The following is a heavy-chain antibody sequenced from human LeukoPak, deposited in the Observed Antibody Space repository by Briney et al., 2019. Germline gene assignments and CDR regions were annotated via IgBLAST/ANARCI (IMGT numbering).Heavy chain of an antibody. V-gene: IGHV4-34*01. CDR1: GGSFSAYS. Sequence: PSETLSLTCAVYGGSFSAYSWSWIRQPPGKGLEWIGEINHSGSTNYNPSLKSRLTISVDTSKNQFSLKLSSVTAADTAVYYCARVSDALDYWGQGTLVTVSS. D-gene: IGHD2-2*01. CDR3: ARVSDALDY. CDR2: INHSGST. J-gene: IGHJ4*02.